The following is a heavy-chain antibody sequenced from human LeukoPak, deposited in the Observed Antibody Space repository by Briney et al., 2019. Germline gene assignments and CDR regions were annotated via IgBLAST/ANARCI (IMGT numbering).Heavy chain of an antibody. Sequence: GESLRLSCAASGFTFSSYAMTWVRQAPGKGLERVATISISGDSTLYGDSVKGRFTISRDNSKNTLYLQMNSLRAEDTAVYYCARDADSSSWVDYYYYMDVWGKGTTVTVSS. J-gene: IGHJ6*03. V-gene: IGHV3-23*01. CDR1: GFTFSSYA. CDR3: ARDADSSSWVDYYYYMDV. D-gene: IGHD6-13*01. CDR2: ISISGDST.